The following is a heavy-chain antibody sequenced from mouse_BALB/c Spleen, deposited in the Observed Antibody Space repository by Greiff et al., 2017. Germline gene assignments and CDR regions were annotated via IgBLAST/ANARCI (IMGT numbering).Heavy chain of an antibody. CDR2: IWAGGST. J-gene: IGHJ4*01. Sequence: VMLVESGPGLVAPSQSLSITCTVSGFSLTSYGVHWVRQPPGKGLEWLGVIWAGGSTNYNSALMSRLSISKDNSKSQVFLKMNSLQTDDTAMYYCARAGYGNYGYYAMDYWGQGTSVTVSS. CDR1: GFSLTSYG. CDR3: ARAGYGNYGYYAMDY. D-gene: IGHD2-10*02. V-gene: IGHV2-9*02.